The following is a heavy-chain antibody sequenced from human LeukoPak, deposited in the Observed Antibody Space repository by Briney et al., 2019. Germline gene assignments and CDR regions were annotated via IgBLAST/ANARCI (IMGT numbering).Heavy chain of an antibody. D-gene: IGHD5-12*01. CDR3: AKVLSYSGYDNPGY. Sequence: GGSLRLSCAASGFTFSGYGMHWVRQAPGKGLEWLAIISYDGTNTYYIDSVKGRFTISRDNSKNTVYLQMNSLRADDTAVYYCAKVLSYSGYDNPGYWGQGTLVTVSS. CDR2: ISYDGTNT. CDR1: GFTFSGYG. J-gene: IGHJ4*02. V-gene: IGHV3-30*18.